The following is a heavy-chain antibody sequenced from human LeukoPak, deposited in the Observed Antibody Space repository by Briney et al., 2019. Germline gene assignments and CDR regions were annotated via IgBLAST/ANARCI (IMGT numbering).Heavy chain of an antibody. J-gene: IGHJ4*02. CDR2: TYYRSKWYV. Sequence: SQTLSLTCAISGDSVTSNSAAWNWIRQSPSRGLEWLGRTYYRSKWYVDYAVSVKSRMTINLDTSKNQFSLQLNSVTPEDTAVYYCARGGSGTTVSLFAYWGQGTLVTVSS. D-gene: IGHD1-1*01. CDR1: GDSVTSNSAA. V-gene: IGHV6-1*01. CDR3: ARGGSGTTVSLFAY.